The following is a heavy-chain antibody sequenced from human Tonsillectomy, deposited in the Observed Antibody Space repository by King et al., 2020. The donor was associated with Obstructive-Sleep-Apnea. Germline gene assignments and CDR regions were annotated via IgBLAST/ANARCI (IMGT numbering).Heavy chain of an antibody. V-gene: IGHV1-8*01. J-gene: IGHJ6*02. CDR1: GYTFTSYD. CDR2: MNPNSGNT. CDR3: ARNQVTMVRGVISYGMDV. Sequence: QLVQSGAEVKKPGASVKVSCKASGYTFTSYDINWVRQATGQGLEWMGWMNPNSGNTGYAQRFQGRVTMTRNTSISTAYMELSSLRSEDTAVYYCARNQVTMVRGVISYGMDVWGQGTTVTVSS. D-gene: IGHD3-10*01.